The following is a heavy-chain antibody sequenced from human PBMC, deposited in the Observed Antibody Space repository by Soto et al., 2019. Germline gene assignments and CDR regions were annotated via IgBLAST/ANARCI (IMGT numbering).Heavy chain of an antibody. J-gene: IGHJ6*02. CDR2: ISYDGSNK. CDR3: AKRTGVYAIPNYYYYYGMDV. V-gene: IGHV3-30*18. D-gene: IGHD2-8*01. CDR1: GFTFSSYG. Sequence: QVQLVESGGGVVQPGRSLRLSCAASGFTFSSYGMHWVRQAPGKGLEWVAVISYDGSNKYYADSVKGRFTISRDNSKNTLYLQMNSLRAEDTAVYYCAKRTGVYAIPNYYYYYGMDVWGQGTTVTVSS.